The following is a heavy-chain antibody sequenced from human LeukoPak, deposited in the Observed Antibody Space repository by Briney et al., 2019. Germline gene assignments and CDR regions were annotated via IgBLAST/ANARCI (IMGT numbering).Heavy chain of an antibody. V-gene: IGHV3-30*18. CDR3: AKRIGYSYGYGMDV. D-gene: IGHD5-18*01. CDR2: ISYEGSNK. J-gene: IGHJ6*02. CDR1: GFTFSSYG. Sequence: PGGSLRLSCAASGFTFSSYGMHWVRQAPGKGLEWVAVISYEGSNKYYADSVKGRFTISRDNSKNTLYLQMNSLRAEDTAVYYCAKRIGYSYGYGMDVWGQGTTVTVSS.